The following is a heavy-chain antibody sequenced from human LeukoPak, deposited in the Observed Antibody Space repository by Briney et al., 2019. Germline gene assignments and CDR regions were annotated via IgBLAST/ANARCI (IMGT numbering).Heavy chain of an antibody. Sequence: SETLSLTCTVSGGSISSGSYYWSWIRQPAGKGLEWIGRIYTSGSTNYNPSLKSRVTISVDTSKNQFSLKLSSMTAADTAVYYCASSSITIFGVVRGTWFDPWGQGTLVTVSS. CDR2: IYTSGST. V-gene: IGHV4-61*02. CDR1: GGSISSGSYY. J-gene: IGHJ5*02. D-gene: IGHD3-3*01. CDR3: ASSSITIFGVVRGTWFDP.